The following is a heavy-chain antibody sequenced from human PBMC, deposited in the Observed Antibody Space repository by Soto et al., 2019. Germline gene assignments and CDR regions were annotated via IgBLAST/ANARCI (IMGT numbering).Heavy chain of an antibody. CDR1: GYTLTELS. J-gene: IGHJ5*02. D-gene: IGHD2-15*01. V-gene: IGHV1-24*01. Sequence: ASVKVSCKVSGYTLTELSMHWVRQAPGKGLEWMGGFDPEDGETIYAQKFQGRVTMTEDTSTDTAYMELSSLRSEDTAVYYCARDEGNLGYCTGGSCNSRFDPWGQGTLVTVSS. CDR2: FDPEDGET. CDR3: ARDEGNLGYCTGGSCNSRFDP.